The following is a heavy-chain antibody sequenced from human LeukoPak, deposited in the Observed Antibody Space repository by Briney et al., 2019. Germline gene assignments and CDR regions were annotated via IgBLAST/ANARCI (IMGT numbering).Heavy chain of an antibody. CDR2: ISSSDVNT. V-gene: IGHV3-23*01. J-gene: IGHJ5*02. Sequence: GGSLRLSCAASGFTFNNYAMNWVRQAPGKGLEWISSISSSDVNTYYADSVKGRFTISRDNSKNTLYLQMNSLRAEDTAVYYCARDRVTMVRGVLDPWGQGTLVTVSS. D-gene: IGHD3-10*01. CDR3: ARDRVTMVRGVLDP. CDR1: GFTFNNYA.